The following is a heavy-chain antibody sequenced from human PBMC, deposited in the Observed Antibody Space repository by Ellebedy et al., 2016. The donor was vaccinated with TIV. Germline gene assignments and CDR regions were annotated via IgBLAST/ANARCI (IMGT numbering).Heavy chain of an antibody. D-gene: IGHD1-26*01. CDR3: ARSGEHDT. J-gene: IGHJ5*02. CDR2: INHDGSEA. Sequence: GESLKISCAASGFTFSDSWMRWVRQAPGKGLEWVANINHDGSEANYVDSVKGRFTISRDNAKKSLYLQMSSLRAEDTAVYYCARSGEHDTWGQGTLVTVSS. CDR1: GFTFSDSW. V-gene: IGHV3-7*01.